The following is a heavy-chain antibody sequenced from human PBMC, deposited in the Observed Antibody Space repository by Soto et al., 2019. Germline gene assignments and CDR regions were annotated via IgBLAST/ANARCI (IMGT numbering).Heavy chain of an antibody. V-gene: IGHV3-7*01. CDR2: INHGGSEK. D-gene: IGHD2-15*01. J-gene: IGHJ4*02. CDR3: AKRDGGNPDFDY. Sequence: EVQLVESGGGLVQPGGSLRLSCAASGFTFSRYWMTWVRQAPGKGLEWVANINHGGSEKYYVDSVKGRFTISRDNGKNSLFLQMNSLRAEDTAVYYCAKRDGGNPDFDYWGQGTLVTVSS. CDR1: GFTFSRYW.